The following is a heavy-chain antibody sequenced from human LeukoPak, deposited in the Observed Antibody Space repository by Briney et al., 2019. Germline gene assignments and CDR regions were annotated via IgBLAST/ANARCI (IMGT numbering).Heavy chain of an antibody. J-gene: IGHJ6*04. Sequence: GGSLRLSCAASGFTFSGFGMHWVRQAPGKGLEWVAVISSNGGNKYYADSVRGRFTVSRDNPQNTLYLQMNSLRAEDTALYYCEKNDYGMHFGGKGPRVTVSS. CDR2: ISSNGGNK. CDR3: EKNDYGMHF. V-gene: IGHV3-30*18. CDR1: GFTFSGFG.